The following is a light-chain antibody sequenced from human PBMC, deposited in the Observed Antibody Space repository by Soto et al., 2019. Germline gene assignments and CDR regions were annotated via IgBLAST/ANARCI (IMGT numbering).Light chain of an antibody. J-gene: IGLJ1*01. CDR2: EVS. V-gene: IGLV2-14*01. Sequence: SALTQPASVSGSPGQSITVSCTGSGSDVGGYNYVSWYQQHPGKAPKLIIYEVSNRPSGVSNRFSGSKSGNTASLTISGLQAEDEADYYCSSYTISNTPYVFGTGTKVTVL. CDR3: SSYTISNTPYV. CDR1: GSDVGGYNY.